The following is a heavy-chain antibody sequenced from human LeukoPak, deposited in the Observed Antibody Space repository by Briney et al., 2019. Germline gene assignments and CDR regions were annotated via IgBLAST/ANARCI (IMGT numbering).Heavy chain of an antibody. CDR1: GFTFSSYS. J-gene: IGHJ6*03. V-gene: IGHV3-21*01. CDR2: INSISSYI. D-gene: IGHD1-26*01. Sequence: GGSLRLSCAASGFTFSSYSMNWVRQAPGKGLEWVSSINSISSYIYYADSVKGRFTISRDNAKNSLYLQTNSLRAEDTAVYYCARDPYSGNYGNYYYYYMDVWGKGTTVTISS. CDR3: ARDPYSGNYGNYYYYYMDV.